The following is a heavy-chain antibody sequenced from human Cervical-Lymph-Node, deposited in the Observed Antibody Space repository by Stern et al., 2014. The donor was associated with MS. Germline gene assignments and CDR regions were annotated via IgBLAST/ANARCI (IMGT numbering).Heavy chain of an antibody. V-gene: IGHV1-69*01. J-gene: IGHJ4*02. Sequence: VQLVESGAEVKKPGSSVKVSCKASGDTFNNFAIGWVRQGPGQGPEWLVGITPLFGTANYAQRLQDRVTFTADESTSTTYMELSRLRSEDTAIYYCARHQGGVAAFWGQGTLVTVSS. CDR3: ARHQGGVAAF. D-gene: IGHD6-13*01. CDR2: ITPLFGTA. CDR1: GDTFNNFA.